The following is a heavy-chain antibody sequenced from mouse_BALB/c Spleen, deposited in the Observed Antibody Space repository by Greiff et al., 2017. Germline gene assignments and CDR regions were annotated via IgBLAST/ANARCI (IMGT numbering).Heavy chain of an antibody. Sequence: EVKLMESGGGLVKPGGSLKLSCAASGFTFSDYYMYWVRQTPEKRLEWVATISDGGSYTYYPDSVKGRFTISRDNAKNNLYLQMSSLKSEDTAMYYCARENEGAMDYWGQGTSVTVSS. CDR3: ARENEGAMDY. CDR2: ISDGGSYT. J-gene: IGHJ4*01. CDR1: GFTFSDYY. V-gene: IGHV5-4*02.